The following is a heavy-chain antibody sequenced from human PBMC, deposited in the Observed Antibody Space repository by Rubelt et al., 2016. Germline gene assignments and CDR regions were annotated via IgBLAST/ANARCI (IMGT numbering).Heavy chain of an antibody. CDR1: GFTFSNAW. CDR2: IQRKTDGGTT. V-gene: IGHV3-15*07. Sequence: EVQLVESGGGLVKPGGSLRLSCAASGFTFSNAWMNWVRQAPGKGLEWVGRIQRKTDGGTTDYAAPVKGRFTISRDDSKNTLYLQMNSLKTEDTAVYYCTTDTAMDNDFDYWGQGTLVTVSS. CDR3: TTDTAMDNDFDY. D-gene: IGHD5-18*01. J-gene: IGHJ4*02.